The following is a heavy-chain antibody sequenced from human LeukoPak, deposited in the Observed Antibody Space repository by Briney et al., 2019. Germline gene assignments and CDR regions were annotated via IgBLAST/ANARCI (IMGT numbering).Heavy chain of an antibody. CDR2: IWYDGSKK. Sequence: GGSLRLSCAASGFIFSNYGMFWVRQAPGKGLEGVAVIWYDGSKKYYVDSVKGRFTISREDSENTLYLQMNSPRAEDTAVYYCARVAYSGSYGAYYGMDVWGQGTTVTVSS. CDR1: GFIFSNYG. CDR3: ARVAYSGSYGAYYGMDV. D-gene: IGHD1-26*01. V-gene: IGHV3-33*01. J-gene: IGHJ6*02.